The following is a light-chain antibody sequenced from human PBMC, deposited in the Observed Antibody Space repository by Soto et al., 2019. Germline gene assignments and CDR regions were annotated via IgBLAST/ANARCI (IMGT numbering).Light chain of an antibody. CDR2: EVF. Sequence: QSALTQPASVSGSPGQSITISCTGTSSDVGGYNYVSWYQQHPGKVPKLMIYEVFRRPSGISDRFSGSKSGNTASLTISGLQSEDEADYYCCSYTSTSTCVFGRGTKVTVL. J-gene: IGLJ2*01. V-gene: IGLV2-14*03. CDR3: CSYTSTSTCV. CDR1: SSDVGGYNY.